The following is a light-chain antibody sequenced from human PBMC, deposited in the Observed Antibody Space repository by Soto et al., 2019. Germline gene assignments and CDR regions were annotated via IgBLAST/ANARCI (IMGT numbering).Light chain of an antibody. CDR2: KAS. J-gene: IGKJ4*01. CDR3: QQYNSYST. Sequence: DIQMTQSPSTLSASVGDRVSITCRASQSIRSWWAWYQQKPAKAPKRLIYKASSLEGGVPSRFSGSGSGTEFTLTISSLQPHDFATYYCQQYNSYSTFGEGTKVDI. V-gene: IGKV1-5*03. CDR1: QSIRSW.